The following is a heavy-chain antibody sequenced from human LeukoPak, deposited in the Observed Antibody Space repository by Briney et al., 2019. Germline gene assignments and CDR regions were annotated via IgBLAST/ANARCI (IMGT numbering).Heavy chain of an antibody. CDR2: IYYSGST. V-gene: IGHV4-39*01. J-gene: IGHJ3*02. D-gene: IGHD1-26*01. CDR3: ARHGVGPPPDAFDI. CDR1: GGSISSRSYY. Sequence: PSETLSLTCTVSGGSISSRSYYWGWIRRHPGKGLEWIGSIYYSGSTYYNPSLKSRVTISVDTTKNQFSLKLSSVTAADTAVYYCARHGVGPPPDAFDIWGQGTMVTVFS.